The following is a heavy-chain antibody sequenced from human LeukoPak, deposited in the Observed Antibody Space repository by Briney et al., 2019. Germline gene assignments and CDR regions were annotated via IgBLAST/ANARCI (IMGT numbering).Heavy chain of an antibody. J-gene: IGHJ5*02. CDR1: GGSISSYY. CDR3: ARVAYGGNSGWFDP. Sequence: SETLSLTCTVSGGSISSYYWSWIRQSPGKGLECIGYIHYTGSTNYNPSLKSRVTISVETSKNQFSLKLSSVTAADTAVYYCARVAYGGNSGWFDPWGQGTLVTVSS. D-gene: IGHD4-23*01. V-gene: IGHV4-59*01. CDR2: IHYTGST.